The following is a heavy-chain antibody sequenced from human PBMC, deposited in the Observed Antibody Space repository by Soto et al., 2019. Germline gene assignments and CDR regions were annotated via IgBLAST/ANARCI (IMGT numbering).Heavy chain of an antibody. D-gene: IGHD3-22*01. CDR1: GFTFSSYG. CDR2: ISYDGSNK. Sequence: PGGSLRLSCASSGFTFSSYGMHWVRQAPGKGLEWVAVISYDGSNKYYADSVKGRFTISRDNSKNTLYLQMNSLRAEDTAVYYCANTYDSSGYPYFGYWGQGTLVTVSS. V-gene: IGHV3-30*18. CDR3: ANTYDSSGYPYFGY. J-gene: IGHJ4*02.